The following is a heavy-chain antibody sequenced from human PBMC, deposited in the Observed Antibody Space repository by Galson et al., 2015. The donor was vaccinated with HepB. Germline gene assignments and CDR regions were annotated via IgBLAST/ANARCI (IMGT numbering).Heavy chain of an antibody. Sequence: SLRLSCAASGFTFSSYAMHWVRQAPGKGLEWVAVISYDGSNKYYADSVRGRFTISRDNSKNTLYLQMNSLRAEDTAVYYCARDIGSITMIVVVITYAFDIWGQGTMVTVSS. J-gene: IGHJ3*02. V-gene: IGHV3-30-3*01. D-gene: IGHD3-22*01. CDR3: ARDIGSITMIVVVITYAFDI. CDR1: GFTFSSYA. CDR2: ISYDGSNK.